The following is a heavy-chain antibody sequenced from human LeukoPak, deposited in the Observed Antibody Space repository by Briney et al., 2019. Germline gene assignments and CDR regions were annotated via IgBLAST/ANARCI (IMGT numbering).Heavy chain of an antibody. CDR3: AREGPHSGYYYYMDV. J-gene: IGHJ6*03. CDR1: GYTFTGYY. V-gene: IGHV1-2*02. Sequence: ASVKVSCRASGYTFTGYYMHWVRQAPGQGLEWMGWINPNSGGTNYAQKFQGRVTMTRDTSISTAYMELSRVTSDDTAVYYCAREGPHSGYYYYMDVWGKGTTVTISS. CDR2: INPNSGGT. D-gene: IGHD3-10*01.